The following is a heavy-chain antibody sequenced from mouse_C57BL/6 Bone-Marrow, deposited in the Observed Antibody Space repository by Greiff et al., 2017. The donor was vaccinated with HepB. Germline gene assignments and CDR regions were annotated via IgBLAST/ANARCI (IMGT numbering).Heavy chain of an antibody. CDR3: AREEVYYGNYEGFAY. D-gene: IGHD2-1*01. J-gene: IGHJ3*01. CDR2: INPGSGGT. Sequence: QVQLKQSGAELVRPGTSVKVSCKASGYAFTNYLIEWVKQRPGQGLEWIGVINPGSGGTNYNEKFKGKATLTADKSSSTAYMQLSSLTSEDSAVYFCAREEVYYGNYEGFAYWGQGTLVTVSA. CDR1: GYAFTNYL. V-gene: IGHV1-54*01.